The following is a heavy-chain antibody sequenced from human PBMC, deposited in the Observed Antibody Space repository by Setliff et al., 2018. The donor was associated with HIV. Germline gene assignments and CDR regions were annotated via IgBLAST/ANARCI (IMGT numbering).Heavy chain of an antibody. CDR1: GFTFSSYA. CDR3: AKPLTQWGVSPYHYAVDV. V-gene: IGHV3-23*01. CDR2: ISGSGGTT. J-gene: IGHJ6*02. D-gene: IGHD1-26*01. Sequence: GGSLRLSCAASGFTFSSYAMSWVRQAPGKGLEWVSVISGSGGTTYYADSVKGRFTISTDNSKNTLYLQMNSLRAEDTAVYYCAKPLTQWGVSPYHYAVDVWGQGTTVTVSS.